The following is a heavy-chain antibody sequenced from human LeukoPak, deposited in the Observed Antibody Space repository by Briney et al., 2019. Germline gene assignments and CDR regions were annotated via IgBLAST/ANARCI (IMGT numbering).Heavy chain of an antibody. CDR2: IYYSGST. Sequence: SETLSLTCTVSGGSISSYYWSWIRQPPGKGLEWIGYIYYSGSTNYNPPLKSRVTISVDTSKKQFSLKLTSVTVADTAVYYCARETSQKGAHYMDVWGKGTTVTISS. J-gene: IGHJ6*03. CDR1: GGSISSYY. CDR3: ARETSQKGAHYMDV. V-gene: IGHV4-59*01. D-gene: IGHD3-16*01.